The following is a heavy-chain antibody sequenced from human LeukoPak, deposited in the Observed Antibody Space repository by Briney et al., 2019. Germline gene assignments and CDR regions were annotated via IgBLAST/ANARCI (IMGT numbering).Heavy chain of an antibody. CDR2: IYYTGKT. CDR1: GGSINNYY. J-gene: IGHJ4*02. CDR3: ARWDCSSGTCYYLDY. D-gene: IGHD2-15*01. V-gene: IGHV4-59*01. Sequence: PSETLSLTCSVSGGSINNYYWGWIRRPPGRGLEYIGHIYYTGKTDYNPPFKSRVTMSVDTSKNQLSLKLHFLTAADTAVYYCARWDCSSGTCYYLDYWGQGTLVIVSS.